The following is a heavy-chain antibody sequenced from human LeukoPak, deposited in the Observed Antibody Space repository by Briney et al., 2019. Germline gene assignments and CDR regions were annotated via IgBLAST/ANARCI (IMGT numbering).Heavy chain of an antibody. D-gene: IGHD3-22*01. CDR1: GYTLTSYG. CDR3: AKNYYDSSGYSYFDY. CDR2: ISAYNGNT. V-gene: IGHV1-18*01. Sequence: GASVKDSCKASGYTLTSYGISWVRQAPGQGLEWMGWISAYNGNTNYAQKLQGRVTMNTDTSTSTAYMELRSLRSDDTAVYYCAKNYYDSSGYSYFDYWGQGTLVTVSS. J-gene: IGHJ4*02.